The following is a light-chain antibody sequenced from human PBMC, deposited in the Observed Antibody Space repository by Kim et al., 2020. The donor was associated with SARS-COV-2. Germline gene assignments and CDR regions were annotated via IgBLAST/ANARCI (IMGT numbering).Light chain of an antibody. CDR3: QQYYTPFT. CDR1: PDTSNY. V-gene: IGKV1-33*01. CDR2: DAS. J-gene: IGKJ3*01. Sequence: GDRFTITFQQSPDTSNYSIWYQQKPGKPPKLLIYDASTLETGVPSRFSGSGSGTAFTFTISSLQPVDIATSYCQQYYTPFTFGPGT.